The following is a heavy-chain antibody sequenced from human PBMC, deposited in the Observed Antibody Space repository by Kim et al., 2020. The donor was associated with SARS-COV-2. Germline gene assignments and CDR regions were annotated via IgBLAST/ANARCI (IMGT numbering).Heavy chain of an antibody. CDR3: ARDPLWGALHY. Sequence: GGSLRLSCEASGFSFSNSWMTWVRQAPGKRLEWVAIINPDGSGKDYVDSVKGRFTISRDNAESSVYLHMDSLRADDTAVYFCARDPLWGALHYWGRGTLVTVSS. D-gene: IGHD3-10*01. V-gene: IGHV3-7*01. CDR1: GFSFSNSW. CDR2: INPDGSGK. J-gene: IGHJ4*02.